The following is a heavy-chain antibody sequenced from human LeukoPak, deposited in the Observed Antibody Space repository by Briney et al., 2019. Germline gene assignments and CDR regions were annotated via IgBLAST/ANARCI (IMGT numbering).Heavy chain of an antibody. J-gene: IGHJ4*02. CDR2: IYYSGST. CDR3: AREGDGYNRY. V-gene: IGHV4-59*01. Sequence: SETLSLTCTVSGGSISSYYWSWIRQPPGKGLEWIGYIYYSGSTNYNPSLKSRVTISVDTSKNQFSLKLCSVTAADTVVYYGAREGDGYNRYWGQGTLVTVSS. CDR1: GGSISSYY. D-gene: IGHD5-24*01.